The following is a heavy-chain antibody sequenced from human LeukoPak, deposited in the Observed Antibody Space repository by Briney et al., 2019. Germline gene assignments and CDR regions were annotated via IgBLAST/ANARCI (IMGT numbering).Heavy chain of an antibody. CDR2: ISSGSNTG. V-gene: IGHV3-48*03. D-gene: IGHD2-8*01. CDR1: GFSLTNYE. J-gene: IGHJ4*02. Sequence: PGWSLRLSCTASGFSLTNYEMNWVRQTPGKGLEWVSHISSGSNTGYYADSVRGRFTMARDNAKNSLFLQMNSLRAEDTAIYYCARDTVNGPFVISLDYWGQGALVTVSS. CDR3: ARDTVNGPFVISLDY.